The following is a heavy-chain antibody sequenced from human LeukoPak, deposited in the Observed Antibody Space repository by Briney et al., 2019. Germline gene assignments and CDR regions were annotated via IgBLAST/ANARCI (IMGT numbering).Heavy chain of an antibody. CDR3: ARVYGPVDY. CDR1: GGSISSSSYY. CDR2: IYYSGST. Sequence: SETLSLTCTVSGGSISSSSYYWGWIRQPPGKGLEWIGSIYYSGSTYYNPSLKSRVTISGDTSKNQFSLKLSSVTAADTAVYYCARVYGPVDYWGQGTLVTVSS. V-gene: IGHV4-39*07. J-gene: IGHJ4*02. D-gene: IGHD2-8*01.